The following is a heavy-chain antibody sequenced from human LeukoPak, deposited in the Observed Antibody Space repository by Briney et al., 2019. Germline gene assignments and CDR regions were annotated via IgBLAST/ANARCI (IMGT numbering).Heavy chain of an antibody. CDR3: ARLTR. J-gene: IGHJ4*02. V-gene: IGHV3-48*01. CDR2: ISSSSSTI. Sequence: GGSVRLSCAASGFTFSSYSMNWVRQAPGKGLEWVSYISSSSSTIYYADSVKGRSTISRDNANNSLYLQMNSLRAEDTAVYYCARLTRWGQGALVTVSS. CDR1: GFTFSSYS.